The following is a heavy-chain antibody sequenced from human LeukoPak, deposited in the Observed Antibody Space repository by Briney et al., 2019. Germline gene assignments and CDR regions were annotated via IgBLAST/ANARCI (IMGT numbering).Heavy chain of an antibody. V-gene: IGHV4-34*01. D-gene: IGHD4-11*01. J-gene: IGHJ4*02. CDR2: INHSGST. CDR3: ARGRRRATTGYYFDY. Sequence: SETLSLTCAVYGESFSGYYWSWIRQPPGKGLEWIWEINHSGSTNYNPSLKSRVTISVDTSKNQFSLKLSSVTAADTAVYYCARGRRRATTGYYFDYWGQGTLVTVSS. CDR1: GESFSGYY.